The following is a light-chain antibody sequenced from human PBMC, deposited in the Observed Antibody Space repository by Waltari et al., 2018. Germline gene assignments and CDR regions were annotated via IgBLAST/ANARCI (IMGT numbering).Light chain of an antibody. J-gene: IGKJ4*01. CDR2: DAS. CDR3: QQGSSWPPGLT. Sequence: EVVLTQSPATLSLSPGDRATLSCRASHSESKNLAWYQQKPGQAPRLLIYDASNRSPGIPARFRCTGSGTDFTLTISSLEPENFAVYFCQQGSSWPPGLTFGGGTKVEIQ. V-gene: IGKV3-11*01. CDR1: HSESKN.